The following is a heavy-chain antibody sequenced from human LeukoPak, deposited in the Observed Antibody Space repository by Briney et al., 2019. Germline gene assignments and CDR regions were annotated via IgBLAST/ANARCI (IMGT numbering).Heavy chain of an antibody. CDR3: ARDTSNDFWSGYYSDY. J-gene: IGHJ4*02. Sequence: GGSLRLSCAASGFTFSSYSMNWVRQAPGKGLEWVSYISSSSSTIYYADSVKGRFTISRDNAKNSLYLQMNSLRAEDTAVYYCARDTSNDFWSGYYSDYWGQGTLVTVSS. CDR1: GFTFSSYS. CDR2: ISSSSSTI. D-gene: IGHD3-3*01. V-gene: IGHV3-48*04.